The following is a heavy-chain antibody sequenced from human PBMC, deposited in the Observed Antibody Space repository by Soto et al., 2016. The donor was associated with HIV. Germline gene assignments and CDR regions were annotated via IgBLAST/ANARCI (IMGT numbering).Heavy chain of an antibody. CDR1: GFTVSHNY. J-gene: IGHJ4*02. CDR2: MNSGGSR. V-gene: IGHV3-66*01. Sequence: EVQLVESGGGLVQPGGSLRLSCAASGFTVSHNYMSWVRQAPGKGLEWVSVMNSGGSRYYSDSVRGRFTISRDNSKNTVYLQMNRLRAEDTAVYYCAREGVWGSSRPYYFDHWGQGFWSPSPQ. D-gene: IGHD3-16*02. CDR3: AREGVWGSSRPYYFDH.